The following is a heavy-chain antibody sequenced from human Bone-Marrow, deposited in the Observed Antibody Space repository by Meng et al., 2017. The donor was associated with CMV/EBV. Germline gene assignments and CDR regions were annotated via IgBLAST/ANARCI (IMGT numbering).Heavy chain of an antibody. CDR1: GFRFNDYS. J-gene: IGHJ4*02. V-gene: IGHV3-21*01. Sequence: GGSLRLSCAASGFRFNDYSMNWVRQAPGKGLEWVSSISSSSTYIYYADSVKGRFTISRDNAKNSLFLQMNSLRAEDTAVYYCARLANSGYSNYWGQGTLVTVSS. CDR3: ARLANSGYSNY. CDR2: ISSSSTYI. D-gene: IGHD1-26*01.